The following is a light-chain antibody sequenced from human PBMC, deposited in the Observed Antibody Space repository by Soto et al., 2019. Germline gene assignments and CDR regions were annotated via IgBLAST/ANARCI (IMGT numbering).Light chain of an antibody. CDR1: QSVSSY. Sequence: EIVLTQSPATLSLSPGERATLSCRASQSVSSYLAWYQQKPGQAPRLLIYDASNRATGIPARFSGSGSGTDFPLPISSLEPEDFAVYYCQQRSNWPPYTFCQGPKLEIK. CDR2: DAS. V-gene: IGKV3-11*01. J-gene: IGKJ2*01. CDR3: QQRSNWPPYT.